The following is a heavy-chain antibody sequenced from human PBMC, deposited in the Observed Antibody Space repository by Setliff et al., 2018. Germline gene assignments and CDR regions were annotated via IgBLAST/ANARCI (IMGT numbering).Heavy chain of an antibody. V-gene: IGHV4-38-2*01. CDR3: ARRGLGSYYDGSDFLSFDY. J-gene: IGHJ4*02. CDR1: GFSIYSGYY. CDR2: IYHSGST. D-gene: IGHD3-22*01. Sequence: PSETLSLTCGVSGFSIYSGYYWGWIRQPPGKGLEWIGSIYHSGSTRFNPSLKSRVTISVDTSKNQFSLKLNSVTAADTAVYYCARRGLGSYYDGSDFLSFDYWGQGNLVTSPQ.